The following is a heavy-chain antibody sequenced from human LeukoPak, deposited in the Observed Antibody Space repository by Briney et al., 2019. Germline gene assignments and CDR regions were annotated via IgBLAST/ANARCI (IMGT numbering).Heavy chain of an antibody. CDR3: ARDYYDSSGYSYNWFDP. CDR1: GFTFSSYG. V-gene: IGHV3-33*01. J-gene: IGHJ5*02. Sequence: GGSLRLSCAASGFTFSSYGMHWVRQAPGKGLEWVAVIWYDGSNKYYADSVKGRFTISRDNSKNTLYLQMNSLRAEDTAVHYCARDYYDSSGYSYNWFDPWGQGTLVTVSS. CDR2: IWYDGSNK. D-gene: IGHD3-22*01.